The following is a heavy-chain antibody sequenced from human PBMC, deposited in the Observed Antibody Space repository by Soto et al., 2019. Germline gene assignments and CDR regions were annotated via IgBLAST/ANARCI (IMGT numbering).Heavy chain of an antibody. J-gene: IGHJ5*02. Sequence: SVKVSCKASGSTFSSYTISWVRQAPGQGLEWMGRIIPILGIANYAQKFQGRVTITADKSTCTAYMELSSLRSEDTALYYCARVRCSSTSGYSWFDPWGQGTLVTVSS. D-gene: IGHD2-2*01. CDR1: GSTFSSYT. V-gene: IGHV1-69*02. CDR2: IIPILGIA. CDR3: ARVRCSSTSGYSWFDP.